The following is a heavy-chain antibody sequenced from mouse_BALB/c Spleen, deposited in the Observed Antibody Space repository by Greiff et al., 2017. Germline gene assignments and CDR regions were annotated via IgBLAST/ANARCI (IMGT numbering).Heavy chain of an antibody. CDR3: TRCHYGNYEAWFAY. V-gene: IGHV1-5*01. Sequence: EVQLQQSGTVLARPGASVKMSCKASGYSFTSYWMHWVKQRPGQGLEWIGAIYPGNSDTSYNQKFKGKATLTAVTSASTAYMELSSLTNEDPAVYYCTRCHYGNYEAWFAYWGQGTLVTVSA. CDR2: IYPGNSDT. J-gene: IGHJ3*01. CDR1: GYSFTSYW. D-gene: IGHD2-1*01.